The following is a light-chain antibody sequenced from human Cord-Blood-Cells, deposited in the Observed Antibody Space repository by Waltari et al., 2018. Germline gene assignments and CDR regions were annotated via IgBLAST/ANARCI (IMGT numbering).Light chain of an antibody. V-gene: IGLV1-47*01. CDR2: SN. CDR3: AAWDDSLSGRV. J-gene: IGLJ3*02. Sequence: QSVLTQPPSASGTPGQRVTISCSGSSSNIGSNYVYWYQPLPGTAPKLLIYSNQRPSGVPDRFSGSKSGTSASLAISGRRSEDEADYYCAAWDDSLSGRVFGGGTKLTVL. CDR1: SSNIGSNY.